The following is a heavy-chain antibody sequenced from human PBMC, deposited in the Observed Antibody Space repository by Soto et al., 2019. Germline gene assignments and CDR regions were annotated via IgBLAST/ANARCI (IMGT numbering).Heavy chain of an antibody. CDR1: GYTFTGYY. CDR2: INPNSGGT. Sequence: QVQLVQSGAEVKKRGASVKVSCKASGYTFTGYYMHWVRQAPGQGLEWMGWINPNSGGTNYAQKFQGRVTMTRDTSISTAYMELSRLRSDDTAVYYCARVLLGDFWSDWQVGYYYGMDVWGQGTTVTVSS. J-gene: IGHJ6*02. D-gene: IGHD3-3*01. CDR3: ARVLLGDFWSDWQVGYYYGMDV. V-gene: IGHV1-2*02.